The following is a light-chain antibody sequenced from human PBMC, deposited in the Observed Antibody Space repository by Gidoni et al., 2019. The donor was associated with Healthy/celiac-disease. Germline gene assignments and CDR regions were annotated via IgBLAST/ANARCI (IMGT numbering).Light chain of an antibody. CDR1: QSISSW. V-gene: IGKV1-5*03. J-gene: IGKJ3*01. Sequence: DIQMTQSPSTLSASVGDRVTITCRASQSISSWLAWYQQKPGKAPKLLIYKASSLESGVPSRFSGSGSGTEVTLTISSLQPDDFATYYCQQYKSYRVTFGPGTKVDIK. CDR3: QQYKSYRVT. CDR2: KAS.